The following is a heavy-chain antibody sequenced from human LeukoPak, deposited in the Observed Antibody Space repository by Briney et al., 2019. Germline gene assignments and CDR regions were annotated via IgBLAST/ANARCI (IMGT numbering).Heavy chain of an antibody. Sequence: PGGSLRLSCAASGFTFSTYDMTWVRQAPGKGLEWVSAISGSGDSTYYADAVKGRFTISRDNSKNTLYLQMNSLRAEDTAVYYCAKEGNGDYYFDYWGQGTLVTVSS. CDR2: ISGSGDST. J-gene: IGHJ4*02. CDR1: GFTFSTYD. CDR3: AKEGNGDYYFDY. V-gene: IGHV3-23*01. D-gene: IGHD4-17*01.